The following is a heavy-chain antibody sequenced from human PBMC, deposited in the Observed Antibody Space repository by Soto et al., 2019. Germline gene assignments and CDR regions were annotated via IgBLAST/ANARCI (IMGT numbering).Heavy chain of an antibody. Sequence: EVQLLESGGALAQPGGSLRLSCAASGSTFSAFCMNWVRQAPGKGLEWVSAISRNGDIMYYADSVKGRFTISRANAKNTLYLEMNSLTGDDTAVYYCAKGGFWVHYGMDVWGQGTTVIVSS. CDR1: GSTFSAFC. CDR2: ISRNGDIM. V-gene: IGHV3-23*01. J-gene: IGHJ6*02. CDR3: AKGGFWVHYGMDV. D-gene: IGHD2-15*01.